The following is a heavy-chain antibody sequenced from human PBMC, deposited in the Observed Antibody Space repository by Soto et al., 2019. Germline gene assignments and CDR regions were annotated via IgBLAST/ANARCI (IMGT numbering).Heavy chain of an antibody. CDR2: ISGSGGST. Sequence: SLRLSCAASGFTFSSYAMSWVRQAPGKGLEWVSAISGSGGSTYYADSVKGRFTISRDNSKNTLYLQMNSLRAEDTAVYYCATLGGGRSYYYGMDVWGRGTTVTVSS. D-gene: IGHD3-16*01. J-gene: IGHJ6*02. CDR1: GFTFSSYA. CDR3: ATLGGGRSYYYGMDV. V-gene: IGHV3-23*01.